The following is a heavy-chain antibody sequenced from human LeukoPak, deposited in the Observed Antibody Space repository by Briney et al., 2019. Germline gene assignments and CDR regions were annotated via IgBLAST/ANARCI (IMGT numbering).Heavy chain of an antibody. D-gene: IGHD1-26*01. CDR1: GFTFSSYD. CDR3: ARVRSGSLGCYGMDV. V-gene: IGHV3-13*01. J-gene: IGHJ6*02. CDR2: IGTVGDT. Sequence: GGSLRLSCAASGFTFSSYDMHWVRQVTGKGLEWVSDIGTVGDTYYAGSVKGRFTISRENAKNSLYLQMNSLRAGDTAVYYCARVRSGSLGCYGMDVWGQGTTVTVSS.